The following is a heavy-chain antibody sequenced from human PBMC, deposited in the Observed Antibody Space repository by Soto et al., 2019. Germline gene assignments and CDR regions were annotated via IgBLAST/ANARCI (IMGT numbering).Heavy chain of an antibody. CDR2: IYYSGST. D-gene: IGHD3-3*01. Sequence: SETLSLTCTVSGGSISSSSYYWGWIRQPPGKGLEWIGSIYYSGSTYYNPSLKSRVTISVDTSKNQFSLKLSSVTAADTAVYYCARQRIPYYDFWSGYYTGWFDPWGQGTLVTVS. CDR1: GGSISSSSYY. CDR3: ARQRIPYYDFWSGYYTGWFDP. J-gene: IGHJ5*02. V-gene: IGHV4-39*01.